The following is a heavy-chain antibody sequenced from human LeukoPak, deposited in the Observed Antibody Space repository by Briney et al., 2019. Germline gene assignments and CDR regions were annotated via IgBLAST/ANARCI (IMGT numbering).Heavy chain of an antibody. CDR3: ARDPTFCYDSSGYPDAFDI. CDR2: ISSSSSTI. V-gene: IGHV3-48*02. D-gene: IGHD3-22*01. CDR1: GFTFSSYS. Sequence: TGGSLRLSCAASGFTFSSYSMNWVRQAPGKGLEWVSYISSSSSTIYYADSVKGRFTISRDNAKNSLYLQMNSLRDEDTAVYYCARDPTFCYDSSGYPDAFDIWGQGTMVTVSS. J-gene: IGHJ3*02.